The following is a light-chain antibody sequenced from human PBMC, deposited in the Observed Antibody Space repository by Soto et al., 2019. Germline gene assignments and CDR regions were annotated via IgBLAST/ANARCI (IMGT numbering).Light chain of an antibody. J-gene: IGLJ1*01. V-gene: IGLV2-8*01. CDR2: EFS. CDR3: NAQADNGKHV. CDR1: SNDVGHSSF. Sequence: QSALTQPPSASGSPGQSVTISCTGNSNDVGHSSFISWYQQHPGKGPKLIIYEFSNRPSGVPDRFSGSKSGNTASLSVSGLQDEDEADYFCNAQADNGKHVFGTGTKVTVL.